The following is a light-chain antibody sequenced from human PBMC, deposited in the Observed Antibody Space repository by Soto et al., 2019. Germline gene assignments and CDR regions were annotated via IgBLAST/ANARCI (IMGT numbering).Light chain of an antibody. J-gene: IGLJ2*01. CDR3: SSYTTSSTLI. Sequence: QSALTQPASVSGSPGQSITISCTGTNSDVGRYKLVSWYQQHPGKAPKLMIFDVTNRPSGVSNRFSGSKSGNTASLTISGLQAEDEADYYCSSYTTSSTLIFGGGPKLTVL. CDR1: NSDVGRYKL. CDR2: DVT. V-gene: IGLV2-14*03.